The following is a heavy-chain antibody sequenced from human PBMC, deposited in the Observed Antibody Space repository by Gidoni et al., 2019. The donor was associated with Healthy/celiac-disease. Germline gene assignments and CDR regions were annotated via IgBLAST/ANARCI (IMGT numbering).Heavy chain of an antibody. CDR1: LVSISRGCYY. D-gene: IGHD4-17*01. Sequence: VQLQESRPGLVTPSHTLSLTCTVSLVSISRGCYYCSWLRKHPGNGLEWIGYIYYSWSTYYNPSLKSRVNIAVDTSKNQFSMKLSSVTAEDTAVYYCASAPGYTVKEESAGFDYWGQGTLVTVSS. V-gene: IGHV4-31*03. CDR2: IYYSWST. J-gene: IGHJ4*02. CDR3: ASAPGYTVKEESAGFDY.